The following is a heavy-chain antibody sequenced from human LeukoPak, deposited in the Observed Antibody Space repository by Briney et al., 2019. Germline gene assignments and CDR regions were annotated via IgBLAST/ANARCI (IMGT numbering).Heavy chain of an antibody. D-gene: IGHD3-16*01. CDR2: ISSSGSTR. CDR1: GFTFSSYE. Sequence: PGGSLRLSCAASGFTFSSYEMNWVRQAPGKGLEGVSYISSSGSTRYYADSVKGRFTISRDNAKNSLYLQMNSLRAEDTAVYYCARDWAHRWAFDYWGQGTLVTVSS. CDR3: ARDWAHRWAFDY. V-gene: IGHV3-48*03. J-gene: IGHJ4*02.